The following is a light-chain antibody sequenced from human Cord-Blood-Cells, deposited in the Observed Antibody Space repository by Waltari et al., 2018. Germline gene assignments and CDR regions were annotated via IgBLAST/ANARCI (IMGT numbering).Light chain of an antibody. V-gene: IGLV2-14*01. CDR3: SSYTSSSTL. Sequence: QSALTQPASVSGSPGQSITISCTGTSSDVGGYNYVSWYQQHPGKAPKLTIYAVSNRPSGVSNRFSGSKSGNTASLTISGLQAEDEADYYCSSYTSSSTLFGTGTKVTVL. CDR2: AVS. J-gene: IGLJ1*01. CDR1: SSDVGGYNY.